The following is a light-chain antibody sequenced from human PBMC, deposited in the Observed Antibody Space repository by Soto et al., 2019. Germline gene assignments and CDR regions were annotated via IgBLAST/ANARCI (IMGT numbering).Light chain of an antibody. CDR2: RAS. J-gene: IGKJ1*01. CDR3: QQGNDWPPGT. CDR1: QNIYSN. Sequence: IVMTQSPATLSVSPGERATLSCRASQNIYSNVAWYQQRPGQAPRLLIYRASTRATGIPARFSGSASGTEFTLTISSLKSEDFTVYYCQQGNDWPPGTFGQGT. V-gene: IGKV3-15*01.